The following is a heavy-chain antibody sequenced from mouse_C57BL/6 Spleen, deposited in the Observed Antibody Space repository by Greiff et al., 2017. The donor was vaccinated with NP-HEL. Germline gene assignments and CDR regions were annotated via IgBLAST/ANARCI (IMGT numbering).Heavy chain of an antibody. CDR2: INPNNGGT. D-gene: IGHD4-1*01. CDR1: GYTFTDYY. CDR3: ATGTGYSMDY. V-gene: IGHV1-26*01. Sequence: EVQLQQSGPELVKPGASVKISCKASGYTFTDYYMNWVKQSHGKSLEWIGDINPNNGGTSYNQKFKGKATLTVDKSSSTAYMELRRLTSEDSAVYYCATGTGYSMDYWGQGTSVTVSS. J-gene: IGHJ4*01.